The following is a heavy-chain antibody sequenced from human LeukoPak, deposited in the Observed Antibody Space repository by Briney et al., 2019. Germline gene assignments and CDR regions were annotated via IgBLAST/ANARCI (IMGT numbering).Heavy chain of an antibody. V-gene: IGHV3-74*01. J-gene: IGHJ4*02. CDR2: INSDGGTT. CDR3: ATDSYVSGSYYRLFY. Sequence: PGGSLRLSSGASGFTFGTYWMHWVRQAPGKGLVWVSGINSDGGTTTYADSVKSRFTISRDNAKNTLYLQMNNLRAEDTAIYYCATDSYVSGSYYRLFYWGQGTLVTVSS. D-gene: IGHD3-10*01. CDR1: GFTFGTYW.